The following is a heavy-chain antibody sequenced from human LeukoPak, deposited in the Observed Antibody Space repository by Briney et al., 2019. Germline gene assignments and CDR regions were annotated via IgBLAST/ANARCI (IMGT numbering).Heavy chain of an antibody. D-gene: IGHD5-24*01. J-gene: IGHJ4*02. CDR1: GFTFSVSY. Sequence: SGGSLRLSCSAPGFTFSVSYMSWIRQAPGKGLEWISYISSSGSTIYYADSVKGRFTISRDNAKNSLYLQMNRLRAEDTAVYYCARDWIGDGYNYYHYFDYWGQGTLVTVSS. CDR3: ARDWIGDGYNYYHYFDY. V-gene: IGHV3-11*01. CDR2: ISSSGSTI.